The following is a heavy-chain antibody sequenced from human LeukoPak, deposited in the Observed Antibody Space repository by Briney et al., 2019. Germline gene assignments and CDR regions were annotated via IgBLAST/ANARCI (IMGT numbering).Heavy chain of an antibody. CDR2: IIPIFGTA. D-gene: IGHD3-22*01. V-gene: IGHV1-69*01. CDR3: ARGRDSSGYYYDY. J-gene: IGHJ4*02. CDR1: GGTFSSYA. Sequence: SVKVSCKASGGTFSSYAISWLRQAPGQGLEWMGGIIPIFGTANYAQKFQGRVTITADESTSTAYMELSSLRSEDTAVYYCARGRDSSGYYYDYWGQGTLVTVSS.